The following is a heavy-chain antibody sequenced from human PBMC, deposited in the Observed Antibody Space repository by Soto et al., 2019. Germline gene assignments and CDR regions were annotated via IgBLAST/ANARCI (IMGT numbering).Heavy chain of an antibody. CDR3: ARDPGGHYCTSTSCLYFFDH. D-gene: IGHD2-2*01. V-gene: IGHV3-23*01. J-gene: IGHJ5*02. Sequence: EVQLLESGGALVQPGGSLRLSWAASGFTFSNHAMNWFRQAPGNGLEWVSTISDSGSKYYADSVKGRFTTSSANSKNTLHLQMNGMRAEDTAVYYCARDPGGHYCTSTSCLYFFDHWGQGPLVIVSS. CDR2: ISDSGSK. CDR1: GFTFSNHA.